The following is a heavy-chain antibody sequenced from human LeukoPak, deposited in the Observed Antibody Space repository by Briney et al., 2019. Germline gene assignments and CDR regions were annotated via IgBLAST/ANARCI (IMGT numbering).Heavy chain of an antibody. J-gene: IGHJ2*01. CDR3: ARGRQGAKTRYFDL. V-gene: IGHV3-64*01. CDR1: GIIFSNYA. D-gene: IGHD1-26*01. CDR2: ISSDGGST. Sequence: GGSLRLSCAASGIIFSNYAMHWIRQGPGKGLECISTISSDGGSTYYANSVKGRSTISRDNSKNTLYLQMGSLRAEDMAVYYCARGRQGAKTRYFDLWGRGTRVTVSS.